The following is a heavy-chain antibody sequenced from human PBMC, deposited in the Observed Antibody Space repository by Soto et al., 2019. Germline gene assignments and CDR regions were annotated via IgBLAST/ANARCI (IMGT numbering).Heavy chain of an antibody. CDR3: ARESYNESNVGYFDL. V-gene: IGHV4-4*02. Sequence: QVQLQESGPGLVKPSGTLSLTCAVSRGSISSSNWWSLVRQSPGKGLEWIGAMYHTGITNYSPSLKSRVTMSVDKSQNLFSLKLSSVTAADTAVYYCARESYNESNVGYFDLWGRGTLVSVSS. J-gene: IGHJ2*01. D-gene: IGHD1-1*01. CDR1: RGSISSSNW. CDR2: MYHTGIT.